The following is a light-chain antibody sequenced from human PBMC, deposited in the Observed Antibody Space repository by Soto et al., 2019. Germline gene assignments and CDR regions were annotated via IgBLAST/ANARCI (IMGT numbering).Light chain of an antibody. J-gene: IGLJ2*01. CDR3: SSYTSTSTLGVL. CDR1: SSDVGSYNY. CDR2: DVT. Sequence: QSALTQPASVSGSPGQSITISCTGTSSDVGSYNYVSWYQQHPGKAPKLMIYDVTSRPSGVYNRFSGSKSGHTASLTISGLQAEDEADYYCSSYTSTSTLGVLFGGGTKLTVL. V-gene: IGLV2-14*01.